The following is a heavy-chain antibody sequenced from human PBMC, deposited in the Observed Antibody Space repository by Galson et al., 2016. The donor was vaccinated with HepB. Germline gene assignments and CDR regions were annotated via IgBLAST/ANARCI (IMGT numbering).Heavy chain of an antibody. Sequence: QSGAEVKKPGESLKISCQGSGYTFTNYWIGWVRQMPGKGLEWMGIVFPDDSDTSYSPSFEGQVTMSADKSINTAYLQWSSRKASDTATYYCARHHMSGWYKPDDPFDIWGQGTMVTVSS. D-gene: IGHD6-19*01. CDR1: GYTFTNYW. CDR2: VFPDDSDT. J-gene: IGHJ3*02. V-gene: IGHV5-51*01. CDR3: ARHHMSGWYKPDDPFDI.